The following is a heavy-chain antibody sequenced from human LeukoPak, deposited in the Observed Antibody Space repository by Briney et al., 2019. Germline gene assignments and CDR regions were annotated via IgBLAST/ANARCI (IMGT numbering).Heavy chain of an antibody. V-gene: IGHV1-2*02. J-gene: IGHJ4*02. CDR1: GDTFNSHY. CDR2: INPNSGGT. D-gene: IGHD5-24*01. Sequence: ASVKVSCKASGDTFNSHYIHWVRQAPGQGLEWMGWINPNSGGTNYAQKFQGRVTMTRDTSISTAYMELSRLRSDDTAVYYCATGGDGYNYFDYWGQGTLVTVSS. CDR3: ATGGDGYNYFDY.